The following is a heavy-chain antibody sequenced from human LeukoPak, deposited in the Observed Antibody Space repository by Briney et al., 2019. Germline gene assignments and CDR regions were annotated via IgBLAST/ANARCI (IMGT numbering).Heavy chain of an antibody. CDR2: ISFDGSTK. CDR1: GFTFSSYA. V-gene: IGHV3-30*04. D-gene: IGHD3-9*01. CDR3: AKGTPYFDASGPIDY. Sequence: GGSLRLSCTASGFTFSSYAIHWVRQAPGKGLEWVAFISFDGSTKYYADSMKGRFTISRDNSKNTLYLQMSSLRAEDTAVFFCAKGTPYFDASGPIDYWGQGTLVTVSS. J-gene: IGHJ4*02.